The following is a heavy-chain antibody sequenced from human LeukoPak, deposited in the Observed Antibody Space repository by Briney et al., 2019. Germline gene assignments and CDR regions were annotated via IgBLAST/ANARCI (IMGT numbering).Heavy chain of an antibody. D-gene: IGHD3-22*01. J-gene: IGHJ3*02. V-gene: IGHV3-33*01. Sequence: GRSLRLSCAASGFTFSSYGMHWVRQAPGKGQEWVAVIWYDGSNKYYADSVKGRFTISRDNSKNTLYLQMNSLRAEDTAVYYCAREKDYYDSSGAVGAFDIWGQGTMVTVSS. CDR2: IWYDGSNK. CDR1: GFTFSSYG. CDR3: AREKDYYDSSGAVGAFDI.